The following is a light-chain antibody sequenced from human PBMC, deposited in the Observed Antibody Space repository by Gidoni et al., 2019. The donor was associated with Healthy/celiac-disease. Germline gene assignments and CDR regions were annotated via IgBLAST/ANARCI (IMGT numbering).Light chain of an antibody. CDR1: HSVSSSY. V-gene: IGKV3-20*01. Sequence: IVLSPSPVSLSLSPRERATLSCSASHSVSSSYLAWYQQKPGQAPRLLIYGASSRATGIPDRFSGSGSGTDFTLTISRLEPEDFAVYYCQQYGSSPYTFGQGTKLEIK. CDR3: QQYGSSPYT. J-gene: IGKJ2*01. CDR2: GAS.